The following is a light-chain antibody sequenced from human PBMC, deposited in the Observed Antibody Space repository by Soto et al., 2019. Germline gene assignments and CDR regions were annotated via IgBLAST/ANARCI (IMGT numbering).Light chain of an antibody. V-gene: IGKV1-39*01. CDR1: QSISNY. J-gene: IGKJ3*01. CDR3: QQSYKTPFT. Sequence: DIQMTQSPSSLSAPVGDRVTITCRANQSISNYLNWYQQKPGKAPNLLIFAASSLQSGVPSRFRGSGSGTDFTLTISSLQPEDFATYYCQQSYKTPFTFGPGTKVDIK. CDR2: AAS.